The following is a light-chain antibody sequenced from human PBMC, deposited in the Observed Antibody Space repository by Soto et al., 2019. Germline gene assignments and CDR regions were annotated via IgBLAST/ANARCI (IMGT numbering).Light chain of an antibody. Sequence: SQLTQSPSFLSASVGDRVTITCRASQGISSYLAWYQQKPGKAPKLLIYAASTLQSGVPSRFSGSGSGTEFTLTISRLQPEDFATYYCQQLNSYPITFGQGTRLEIK. V-gene: IGKV1-9*01. CDR2: AAS. CDR1: QGISSY. CDR3: QQLNSYPIT. J-gene: IGKJ5*01.